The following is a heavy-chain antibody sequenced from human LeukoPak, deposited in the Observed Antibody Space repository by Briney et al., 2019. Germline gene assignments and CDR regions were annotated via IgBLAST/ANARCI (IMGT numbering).Heavy chain of an antibody. D-gene: IGHD3-22*01. J-gene: IGHJ4*02. V-gene: IGHV4-39*01. CDR2: ICYSGST. Sequence: PSETLSLTCTVSGGSISSSSYYWGWIRQPPGKGLEWIGSICYSGSTYYNPSLKSRVTISVDTSKNQFSLKLSSVTAADTAVYYCASYYYDSSGYNFDYWGQGTLVTVSS. CDR3: ASYYYDSSGYNFDY. CDR1: GGSISSSSYY.